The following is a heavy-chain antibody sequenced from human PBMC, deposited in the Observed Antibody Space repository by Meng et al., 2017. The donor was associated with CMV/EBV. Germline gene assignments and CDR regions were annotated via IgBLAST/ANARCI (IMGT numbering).Heavy chain of an antibody. J-gene: IGHJ4*02. V-gene: IGHV3-11*01. Sequence: GESLKISCAASGFTFSDYYMSWIRQAPGKGLEWVSYISSSGSTIYYADSVKGRFTISRDNAKNSLYLQMNSLRAEDTAVYYCAKDNSSYDSSGYLDYWGQGTLVTVSS. CDR2: ISSSGSTI. D-gene: IGHD3-22*01. CDR3: AKDNSSYDSSGYLDY. CDR1: GFTFSDYY.